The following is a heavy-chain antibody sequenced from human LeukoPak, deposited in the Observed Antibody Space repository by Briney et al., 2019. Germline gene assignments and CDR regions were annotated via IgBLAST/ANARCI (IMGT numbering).Heavy chain of an antibody. CDR3: AKDRTYYSDFSAYYFSPPLQHF. Sequence: GGSLRLSCVASGFSFTNYAMSWVRQAPGKGLEWVSSIFGTTGSTYYADSVKGQVTISRDNSRNTVYLQMNSLRAEDTAVYYCAKDRTYYSDFSAYYFSPPLQHFWGQGTLVTVSS. CDR1: GFSFTNYA. CDR2: IFGTTGST. V-gene: IGHV3-23*01. J-gene: IGHJ4*02. D-gene: IGHD3-22*01.